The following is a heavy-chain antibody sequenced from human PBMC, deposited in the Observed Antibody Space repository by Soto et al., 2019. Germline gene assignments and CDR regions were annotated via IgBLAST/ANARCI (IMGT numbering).Heavy chain of an antibody. J-gene: IGHJ4*02. Sequence: EVQLVESGGGLVKPGGSLRLSCAASGFTFSSYSMNWVRQAPGKGLEWVSSISSSSSYIYYADSVKGRFTISRDNAKNSLYLQMNRLRAEDTAVYYCARALIGYCTNGVCYTFDYWGQGTLVTVSS. V-gene: IGHV3-21*01. CDR3: ARALIGYCTNGVCYTFDY. CDR1: GFTFSSYS. D-gene: IGHD2-8*01. CDR2: ISSSSSYI.